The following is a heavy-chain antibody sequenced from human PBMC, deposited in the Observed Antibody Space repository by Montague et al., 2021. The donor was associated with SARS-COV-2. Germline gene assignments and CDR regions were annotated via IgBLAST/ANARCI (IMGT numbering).Heavy chain of an antibody. CDR2: ISYDGSNK. J-gene: IGHJ3*02. D-gene: IGHD1-26*01. CDR1: GFTFSSYA. V-gene: IGHV3-30*04. CDR3: ARTNSGSYSGAFDI. Sequence: SLRLSCAASGFTFSSYAMHWVRQAPGKGLEWVAVISYDGSNKYYADSVKGRFTISRDNSKNMLYLQMNSLRAEDTAVYYCARTNSGSYSGAFDIWGQGTMVTVSS.